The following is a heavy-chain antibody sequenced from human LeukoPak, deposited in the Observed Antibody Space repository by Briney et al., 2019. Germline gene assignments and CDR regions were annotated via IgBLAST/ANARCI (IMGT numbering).Heavy chain of an antibody. Sequence: SEILSLTCSVSGGSISSSSYYWGWIRQPPGKGLEWIGSIYYSGGTYYNPSLKSRVTISVDTSKNQFSLKLSSVTAADTAVYYCARRLSTYSSSPYFDYWGQGTLVTVSS. D-gene: IGHD6-6*01. CDR1: GGSISSSSYY. V-gene: IGHV4-39*01. CDR2: IYYSGGT. J-gene: IGHJ4*02. CDR3: ARRLSTYSSSPYFDY.